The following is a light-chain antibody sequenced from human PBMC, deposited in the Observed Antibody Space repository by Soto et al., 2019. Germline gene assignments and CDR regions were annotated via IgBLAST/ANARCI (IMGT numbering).Light chain of an antibody. CDR3: QSYDNSLSSSV. CDR2: GNI. V-gene: IGLV1-40*01. J-gene: IGLJ3*02. CDR1: SSNIGAGYD. Sequence: QSVLTQPPSVSGAPGQRVTISCTGSSSNIGAGYDVHWYQQFPGTAPKLLIYGNINRPSGVPDRFSASRSGTSASLAITGLQAEDEADYYCQSYDNSLSSSVFGGGTKVTVL.